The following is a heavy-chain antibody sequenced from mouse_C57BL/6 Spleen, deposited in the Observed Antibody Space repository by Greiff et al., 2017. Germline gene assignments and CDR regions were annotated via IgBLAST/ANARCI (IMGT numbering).Heavy chain of an antibody. V-gene: IGHV1-18*01. CDR1: GYTFTDYN. CDR3: AREIVTTYYYAMDY. D-gene: IGHD2-5*01. CDR2: INPNNGGT. J-gene: IGHJ4*01. Sequence: VQLQQSGPELVKPGASVKIPCKASGYTFTDYNMDWVKQSHGKSLEWIGDINPNNGGTIYNQKFKGKATLTVDKSSSTAYMELRSLTSEDTAVYYCAREIVTTYYYAMDYWGQGTSVTVSS.